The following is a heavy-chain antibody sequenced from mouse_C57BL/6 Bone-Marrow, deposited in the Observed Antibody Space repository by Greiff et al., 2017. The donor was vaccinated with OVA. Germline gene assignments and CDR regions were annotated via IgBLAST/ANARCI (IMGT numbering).Heavy chain of an antibody. CDR3: ARHEDGYYATYFDY. Sequence: QVQLKQSGAELVKPGGSVKISCKASGYAFSSSWMTWVQQRPGTGLEWIGRIYPGDGDTSYQGKFKGKAKLTADKSSSTAYLPLSCLTSEDSAVDYCARHEDGYYATYFDYWGQGTTLTVSS. CDR2: IYPGDGDT. V-gene: IGHV1-82*01. D-gene: IGHD2-3*01. J-gene: IGHJ2*01. CDR1: GYAFSSSW.